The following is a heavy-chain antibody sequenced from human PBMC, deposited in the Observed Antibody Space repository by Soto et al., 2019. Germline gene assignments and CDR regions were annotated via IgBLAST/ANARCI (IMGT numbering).Heavy chain of an antibody. D-gene: IGHD6-19*01. CDR2: IIPIFGTA. Sequence: GASVKVSCKASGGTFSSYAISWVRQAPGQGLEWMGGIIPIFGTANYAQKFQGRVTITADESTSTAYMELSSLRSEDTAVYYCARGPGQWLVQGYYYGMDVWGQGTTVTVSS. CDR1: GGTFSSYA. V-gene: IGHV1-69*13. CDR3: ARGPGQWLVQGYYYGMDV. J-gene: IGHJ6*02.